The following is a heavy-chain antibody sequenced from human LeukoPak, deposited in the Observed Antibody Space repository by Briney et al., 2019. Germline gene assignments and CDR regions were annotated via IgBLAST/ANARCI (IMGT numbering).Heavy chain of an antibody. D-gene: IGHD2-2*01. CDR3: ARRWAAMPFDY. CDR1: GGSISSSSYY. V-gene: IGHV4-39*01. CDR2: IYYSGST. J-gene: IGHJ4*02. Sequence: PSETLSLTCTVSGGSISSSSYYWGWIRQPPGKGLEWIGSIYYSGSTYYNPSLKSRVPISVDTSKNQFSLKLSSVTAADTAVYYCARRWAAMPFDYWGQGTLVTVSS.